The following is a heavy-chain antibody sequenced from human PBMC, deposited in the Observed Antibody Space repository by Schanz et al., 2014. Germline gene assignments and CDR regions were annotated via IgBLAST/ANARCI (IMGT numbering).Heavy chain of an antibody. V-gene: IGHV3-33*01. Sequence: VQLAESGGGLVQPGRSLRLSCVASGFTFSSYDVFWVRQAPGKGLEWVAILWHDGSKKYYADSVKGRFTISRDNSKNTLFLQMNSLRAEDTAVYYCARKVVATIGGYYDNWGQGTLVIVSS. CDR2: LWHDGSKK. CDR1: GFTFSSYD. J-gene: IGHJ4*02. CDR3: ARKVVATIGGYYDN. D-gene: IGHD5-12*01.